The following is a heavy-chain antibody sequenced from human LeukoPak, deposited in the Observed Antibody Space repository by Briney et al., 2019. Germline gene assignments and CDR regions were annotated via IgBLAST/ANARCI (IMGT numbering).Heavy chain of an antibody. V-gene: IGHV4-39*01. CDR3: ARRGSDDYYIDY. D-gene: IGHD3-16*01. CDR1: GGSVSSSTYY. Sequence: PSETLSLTCTVSGGSVSSSTYYWGWVRQPPGKGLQWIGSIFYSGNTYYNPSLKSRVSISVDTSKNQFSLKLSSVTAADTAIYYCARRGSDDYYIDYWGQGTLVTVSS. CDR2: IFYSGNT. J-gene: IGHJ4*02.